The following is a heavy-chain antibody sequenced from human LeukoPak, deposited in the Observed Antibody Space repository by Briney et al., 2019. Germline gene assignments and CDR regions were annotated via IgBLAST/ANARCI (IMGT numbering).Heavy chain of an antibody. CDR2: IYYRGST. V-gene: IGHV4-39*01. D-gene: IGHD3-22*01. Sequence: SETLSLTCTISGDSISSSSYYWGWIRQPPGKGLEWIGDIYYRGSTYYSPSLNSRVSISIDTSNNQFSLPLNSVTAADTALYFCARRRYYDSTGYLDWGQGTLVTVSS. J-gene: IGHJ1*01. CDR1: GDSISSSSYY. CDR3: ARRRYYDSTGYLD.